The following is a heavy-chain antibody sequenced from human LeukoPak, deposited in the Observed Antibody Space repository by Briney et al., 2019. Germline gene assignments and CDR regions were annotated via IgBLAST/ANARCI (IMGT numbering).Heavy chain of an antibody. Sequence: SETLSLTCAVYGGSFTGYYWSWIRQPPGKGLEWIGEINHSGSTNCNPSLKSRITISIDTSKNQLSLKLSSVTVADTAVYYCARGPGSGSYFAWFDAWGRGTLVTVSS. CDR2: INHSGST. J-gene: IGHJ5*02. CDR1: GGSFTGYY. V-gene: IGHV4-34*01. CDR3: ARGPGSGSYFAWFDA. D-gene: IGHD3-10*01.